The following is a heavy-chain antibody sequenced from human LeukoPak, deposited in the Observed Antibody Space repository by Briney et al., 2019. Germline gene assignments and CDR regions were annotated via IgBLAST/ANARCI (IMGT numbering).Heavy chain of an antibody. CDR2: INPNSGGT. CDR3: ASMDYDSSGYYSFDVY. Sequence: GASVKVSCKASGGTFSSYAISWVRQAPGQGLEWMGRINPNSGGTNYARKFQGRVTMTRDTSISTAYMELSRLRSDDTAVYYCASMDYDSSGYYSFDVYWGQGTLVTVSS. D-gene: IGHD3-22*01. J-gene: IGHJ4*02. CDR1: GGTFSSYA. V-gene: IGHV1-2*06.